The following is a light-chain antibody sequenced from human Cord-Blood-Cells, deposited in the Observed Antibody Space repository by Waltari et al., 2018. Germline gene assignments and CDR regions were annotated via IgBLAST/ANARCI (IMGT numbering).Light chain of an antibody. CDR1: SGRMTSNY. Sequence: NFMLTQPHSVSESPGKTVPISCSRSSGRMTSNYLYQQRPGSSPTTVIYEDNQRPSGVPDRFSGSIDSSSNSASLTISGLKTEDEADYYCQSYDSSNWVFGGGTKLTVL. J-gene: IGLJ3*02. CDR3: QSYDSSNWV. V-gene: IGLV6-57*01. CDR2: EDN.